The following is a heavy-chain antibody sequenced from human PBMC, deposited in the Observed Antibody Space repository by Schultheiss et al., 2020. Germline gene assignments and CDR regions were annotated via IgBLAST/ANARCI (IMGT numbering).Heavy chain of an antibody. J-gene: IGHJ4*02. CDR3: AKDFRPRIDY. CDR1: GFTFSSYA. D-gene: IGHD3-10*01. CDR2: IWYDGSNK. Sequence: GGSLRLSCAASGFTFSSYAMSWVRQAPGKGLEWVAVIWYDGSNKYYADSVKGRFTISRDNSKNTLYLQMNSLRAEDTAVYYCAKDFRPRIDYWGQGTLVTVSS. V-gene: IGHV3-33*06.